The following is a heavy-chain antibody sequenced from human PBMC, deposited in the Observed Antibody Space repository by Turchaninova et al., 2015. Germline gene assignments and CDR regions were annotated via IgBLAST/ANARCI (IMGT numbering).Heavy chain of an antibody. D-gene: IGHD2-15*01. V-gene: IGHV3-23*01. CDR1: GFTFNTYT. CDR3: ARDGIEEAATERYNWFDP. CDR2: ISGSGGTT. Sequence: VQPGGSLRLSCAASGFTFNTYTMTWVRRAPGKGLDWVSAISGSGGTTYYADSVKGRFTISRDNSKNTVYLQMNSLRGEDTALYYCARDGIEEAATERYNWFDPWGQGTLVTVSS. J-gene: IGHJ5*02.